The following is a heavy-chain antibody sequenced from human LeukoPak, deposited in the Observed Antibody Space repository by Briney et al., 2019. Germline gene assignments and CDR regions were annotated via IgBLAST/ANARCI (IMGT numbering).Heavy chain of an antibody. J-gene: IGHJ6*02. Sequence: SETLSLTCTVSGGSISSYYWSWIRQPPGKGLEWIGEINHSGSTNYNPSLKSRVTISVDTSKNQFSLKLSSVTAADTAVYYCARGYSSSPYLRYYGMDVWGQGTTVTVSS. CDR2: INHSGST. V-gene: IGHV4-34*01. CDR1: GGSISSYY. CDR3: ARGYSSSPYLRYYGMDV. D-gene: IGHD6-13*01.